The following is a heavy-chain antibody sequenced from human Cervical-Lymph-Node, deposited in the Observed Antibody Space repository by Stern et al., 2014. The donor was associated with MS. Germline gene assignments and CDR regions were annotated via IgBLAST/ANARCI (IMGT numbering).Heavy chain of an antibody. CDR3: AAVLMDQYEYGEVDY. D-gene: IGHD3-10*01. CDR2: IYSRGRP. V-gene: IGHV4-61*02. J-gene: IGHJ4*02. CDR1: GDSVSSGNYF. Sequence: VQLEESGPGLLKPSQTLSLSCTVSGDSVSSGNYFWSWIRQPAGKGLEWIGRIYSRGRPNSHPSLGGRAALSVDTSNNQFSLRLASVTAADTAVYYCAAVLMDQYEYGEVDYWGPGTRVSVSS.